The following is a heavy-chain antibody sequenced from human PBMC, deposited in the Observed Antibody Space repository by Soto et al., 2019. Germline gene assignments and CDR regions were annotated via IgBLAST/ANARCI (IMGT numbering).Heavy chain of an antibody. CDR1: GFTFSSYG. D-gene: IGHD6-6*01. CDR2: ISYDGSNK. CDR3: AKDLGSSSGFDY. V-gene: IGHV3-30*18. J-gene: IGHJ4*02. Sequence: GGSLRLSCAASGFTFSSYGMHWVRQAPGKGLEWVAVISYDGSNKYYADSVKGRFTISRDNSKNTLYLQMNSLRAEDTAVYYCAKDLGSSSGFDYWGQGTLVTVSS.